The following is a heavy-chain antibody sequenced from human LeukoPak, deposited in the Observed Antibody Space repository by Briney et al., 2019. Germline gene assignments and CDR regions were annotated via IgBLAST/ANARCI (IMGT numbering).Heavy chain of an antibody. CDR2: MSHTGAT. D-gene: IGHD3-9*01. V-gene: IGHV4-34*01. J-gene: IGHJ6*02. CDR1: GGSFSGYY. Sequence: SETLSLTCAVFGGSFSGYYWSWMRQPPEKGLEWIGEMSHTGATNYNPSLKSRVTVSVDTSKKQFSLNLRSVTAADTAVYYCARGLHYNILTGGMDVWGQGTTVIVSS. CDR3: ARGLHYNILTGGMDV.